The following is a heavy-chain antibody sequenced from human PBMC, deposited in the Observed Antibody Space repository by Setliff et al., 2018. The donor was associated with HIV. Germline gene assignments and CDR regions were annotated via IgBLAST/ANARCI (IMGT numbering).Heavy chain of an antibody. J-gene: IGHJ6*03. D-gene: IGHD3-10*02. CDR2: IYYSGST. Sequence: SETLSLTCAVSGDSISSSIYYWGWIRQPPGKGLEWIGSIYYSGSTNYNPSLKSRVTISLDTSKNQFSLKLSSVTAADTAVYYCARGHMLITYYYYYYMDVWGKGTTVTVSS. CDR1: GDSISSSIYY. CDR3: ARGHMLITYYYYYYMDV. V-gene: IGHV4-39*07.